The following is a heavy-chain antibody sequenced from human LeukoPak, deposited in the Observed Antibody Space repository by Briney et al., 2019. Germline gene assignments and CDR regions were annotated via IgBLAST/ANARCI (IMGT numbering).Heavy chain of an antibody. Sequence: PSETLSLTCTVSGGSLSSSSYYWGWIRQPPGKGLEWIGSIYYSGSTYYNPSLKGRVTISVDTSKNQFSLKLGSVTAADTAVYYCARKGGSGGSYLHGMDVWGQGTTVTVSS. V-gene: IGHV4-39*01. CDR3: ARKGGSGGSYLHGMDV. CDR2: IYYSGST. D-gene: IGHD2-15*01. J-gene: IGHJ6*02. CDR1: GGSLSSSSYY.